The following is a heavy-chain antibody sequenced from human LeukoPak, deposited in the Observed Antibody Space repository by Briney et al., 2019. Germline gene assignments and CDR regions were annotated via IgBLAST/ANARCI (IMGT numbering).Heavy chain of an antibody. D-gene: IGHD3-10*01. V-gene: IGHV3-30*03. CDR1: GFTFSSYG. Sequence: GGSLRLSCAASGFTFSSYGMHWVRQAPGKGLEWVAVIPYDGSNKYYADSVKGRFTIPRDNSKNTLDLQMNSLRAEDTAVYYCAAATHYYGSGSDFDYWGQGTLVTVSS. J-gene: IGHJ4*02. CDR3: AAATHYYGSGSDFDY. CDR2: IPYDGSNK.